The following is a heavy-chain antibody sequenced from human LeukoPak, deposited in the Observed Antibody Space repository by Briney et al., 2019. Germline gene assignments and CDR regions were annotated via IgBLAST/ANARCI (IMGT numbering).Heavy chain of an antibody. J-gene: IGHJ4*02. D-gene: IGHD5-18*01. CDR2: INHSGST. CDR3: ERGLYSYGYDLRY. Sequence: PSETLSLTCAVYGGSFSGYYWSWIRQPPGKGLEWIGEINHSGSTNYNPSLKSRVTISVDTSKNQFSLKLSSVTAADTAVYYCERGLYSYGYDLRYWGQGTLVTVSS. CDR1: GGSFSGYY. V-gene: IGHV4-34*01.